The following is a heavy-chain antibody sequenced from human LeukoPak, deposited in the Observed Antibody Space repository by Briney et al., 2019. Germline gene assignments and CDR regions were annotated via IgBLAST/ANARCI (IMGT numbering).Heavy chain of an antibody. CDR3: ARESGSYFLYWYFDL. CDR1: GFTFTTYA. J-gene: IGHJ2*01. Sequence: GGSLRLSCAASGFTFTTYAMTWVRQAPGKGLEWVSTIDNRGEVTSYADSVKGRFTISRDNSKSTVYLQMNSLRAEDTAVYYCARESGSYFLYWYFDLWGRGTLVTVSS. V-gene: IGHV3-23*01. CDR2: IDNRGEVT. D-gene: IGHD1-26*01.